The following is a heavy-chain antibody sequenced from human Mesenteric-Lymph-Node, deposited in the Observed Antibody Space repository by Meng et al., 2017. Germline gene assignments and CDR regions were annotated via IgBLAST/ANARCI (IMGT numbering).Heavy chain of an antibody. J-gene: IGHJ4*02. CDR2: IYYSGST. V-gene: IGHV4-61*05. Sequence: SETLSLTCTVSGCSISSSSYYWSWIRQPPGKGLEWIRYIYYSGSTNYNPSLKSRVTMSVDTSKNQFSLRLSSVTAADTAVYYCARGRVYIGNYYFFDSWGQGTLVTVSS. D-gene: IGHD1-26*01. CDR3: ARGRVYIGNYYFFDS. CDR1: GCSISSSSYY.